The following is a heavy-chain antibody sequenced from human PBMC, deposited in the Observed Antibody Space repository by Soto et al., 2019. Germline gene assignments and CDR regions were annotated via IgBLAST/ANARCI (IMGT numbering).Heavy chain of an antibody. CDR2: ISAYNGKT. D-gene: IGHD5-12*01. CDR3: ARGGDVNYYPSMDV. Sequence: QVQLVQSGGEVKKPGASVKLSRTASGYTFTSYGISWVRQAPGQGLEWMGWISAYNGKTNYAQNVQGRVTMTTDTATRTAYMDLSSLRSDDTAVYYCARGGDVNYYPSMDVWGQGTTVTVSS. J-gene: IGHJ6*02. CDR1: GYTFTSYG. V-gene: IGHV1-18*01.